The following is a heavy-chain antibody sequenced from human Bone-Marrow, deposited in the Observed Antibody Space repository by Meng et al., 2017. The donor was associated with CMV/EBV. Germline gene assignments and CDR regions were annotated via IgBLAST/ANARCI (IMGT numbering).Heavy chain of an antibody. CDR2: MNPNSGNT. V-gene: IGHV1-8*02. D-gene: IGHD5-18*01. Sequence: ASVKVSCKASGYTFTGYYMHWVRQAPGQGLEWMGWMNPNSGNTGYAQKFQGRVTMTRNTSISTAYMELSSLRSEDTAVYYCASVGSDSYGYEVDYWGQGKLVTVSS. CDR3: ASVGSDSYGYEVDY. CDR1: GYTFTGYY. J-gene: IGHJ4*02.